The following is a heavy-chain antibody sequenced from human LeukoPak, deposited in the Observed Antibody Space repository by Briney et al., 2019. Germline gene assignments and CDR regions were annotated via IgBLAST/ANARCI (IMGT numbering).Heavy chain of an antibody. CDR3: ARTYSSGSSTWFDP. J-gene: IGHJ5*02. Sequence: MPSQTLSLTCAVSDYSISSGYYWGWIRQPPGKGLEWIGSIYHSGSTYYKPSLKSRVTMSVDTSKNQFSLKLSSVTAANTAVYYCARTYSSGSSTWFDPWGQGTLVAVSS. CDR2: IYHSGST. CDR1: DYSISSGYY. D-gene: IGHD6-19*01. V-gene: IGHV4-38-2*01.